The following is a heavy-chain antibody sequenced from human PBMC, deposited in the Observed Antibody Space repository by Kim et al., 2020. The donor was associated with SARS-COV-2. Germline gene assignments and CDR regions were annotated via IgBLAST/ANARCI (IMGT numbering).Heavy chain of an antibody. D-gene: IGHD3-22*01. Sequence: GGSLRLSCAASGFTFSSYAMSWVRQAPGKGLEWVSTISGSGHFTYYADSVKGRFIISRDLSTDTLFLQMSSLRADDTALYYCAREGRYNSRGHYYPLGDYWGQGSLVTVSS. CDR3: AREGRYNSRGHYYPLGDY. CDR2: ISGSGHFT. J-gene: IGHJ4*02. CDR1: GFTFSSYA. V-gene: IGHV3-23*01.